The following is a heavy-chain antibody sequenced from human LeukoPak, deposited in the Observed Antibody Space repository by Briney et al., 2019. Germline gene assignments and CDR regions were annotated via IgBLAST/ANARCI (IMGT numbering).Heavy chain of an antibody. J-gene: IGHJ4*02. CDR3: ARRRCSSTSCFFDY. D-gene: IGHD2-2*01. CDR2: INSDGSST. CDR1: GFTFSSYW. V-gene: IGHV3-74*01. Sequence: GGSLRLSCAASGFTFSSYWMHWVRHAPGKGLVWVSRINSDGSSTSYADSVKGRFTISRDNAKNTLYLQMNSLRAEDTAVYYCARRRCSSTSCFFDYWGQGTLVTISS.